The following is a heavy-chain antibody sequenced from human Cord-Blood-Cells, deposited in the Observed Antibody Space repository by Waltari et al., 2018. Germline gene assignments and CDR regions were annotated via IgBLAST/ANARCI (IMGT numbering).Heavy chain of an antibody. V-gene: IGHV4-34*01. CDR1: GGSFSGYH. Sequence: QVQLQQWGAGLLKPSETLALTCAVYGGSFSGYHWSWIRQPPGKGLEWIGEINHSGSTNYNPSLKSRVTISVDTSKNQFSLKLSSVTAADTAVYYCARRERATIDYWGQGTLVTVSS. CDR2: INHSGST. J-gene: IGHJ4*02. CDR3: ARRERATIDY. D-gene: IGHD5-12*01.